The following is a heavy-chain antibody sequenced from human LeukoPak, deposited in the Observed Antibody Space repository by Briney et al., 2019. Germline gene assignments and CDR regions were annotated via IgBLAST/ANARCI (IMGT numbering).Heavy chain of an antibody. D-gene: IGHD4/OR15-4a*01. J-gene: IGHJ4*02. Sequence: GESLKISCKGSGYRFSTYWIAWLRQMPGKGLEYMGVIYPDDSDTIYNPSFQGQVTISVDRSINTAYLQWSSLNVSDTAVYYCARLLTTYFDFWGQGALVTVS. CDR2: IYPDDSDT. V-gene: IGHV5-51*01. CDR1: GYRFSTYW. CDR3: ARLLTTYFDF.